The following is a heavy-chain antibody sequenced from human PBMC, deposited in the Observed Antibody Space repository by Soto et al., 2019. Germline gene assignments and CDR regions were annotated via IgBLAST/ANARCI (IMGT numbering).Heavy chain of an antibody. Sequence: GGSLRLSCVASGFTFSTNGMHWVRQAPGKGLEWVAMISYDGSSTYYADSVKGRFTISRDNSKNTLYLLMNSLRDEDTAVYYCAREASLFDYWGEGTQVTVSS. CDR2: ISYDGSST. CDR1: GFTFSTNG. J-gene: IGHJ4*02. CDR3: AREASLFDY. V-gene: IGHV3-30*03.